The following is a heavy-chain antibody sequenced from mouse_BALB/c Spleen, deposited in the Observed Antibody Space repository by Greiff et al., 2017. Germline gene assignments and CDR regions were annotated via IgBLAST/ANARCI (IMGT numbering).Heavy chain of an antibody. CDR1: GYTFTNYW. CDR3: ARWEVRRAMDY. CDR2: IYPGGGYT. Sequence: QVQLKESGAELVRPGTSVKISCKASGYTFTNYWLGWVKQRPGHGLEWIGDIYPGGGYTNYNEKFKGKATLTADTSSSTAYMQLSSLTSEDSAVYFCARWEVRRAMDYWGQGTSVTVSS. D-gene: IGHD2-14*01. V-gene: IGHV1-63*02. J-gene: IGHJ4*01.